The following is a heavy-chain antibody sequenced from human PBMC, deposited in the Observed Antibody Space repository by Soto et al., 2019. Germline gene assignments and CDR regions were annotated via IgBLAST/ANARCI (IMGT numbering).Heavy chain of an antibody. CDR2: ISSDSRYI. Sequence: GGSLRLSCAASGFTLSNYAVNWVRQAPGKGLEWVSYISSDSRYIYHGDSVKGRFTISRDNARNSVYLQMNSLRDEDTAVYYCARIKLVDFFFINVDVYDMDVWGQGTPVPSP. CDR1: GFTLSNYA. D-gene: IGHD2-15*01. J-gene: IGHJ6*02. V-gene: IGHV3-48*02. CDR3: ARIKLVDFFFINVDVYDMDV.